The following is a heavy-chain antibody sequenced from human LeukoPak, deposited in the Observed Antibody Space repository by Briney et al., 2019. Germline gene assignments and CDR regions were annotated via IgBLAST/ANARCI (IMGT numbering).Heavy chain of an antibody. CDR3: ARDLTADYDILTGYALDAFDI. CDR2: ISGSGGST. CDR1: GFTFSSYA. D-gene: IGHD3-9*01. Sequence: GGSLRLSCAASGFTFSSYAMSWVRQAPGKGLEWVSAISGSGGSTYYADSVKGRFTISRDNSKNTLYLQMNSLRAEDTAVYYCARDLTADYDILTGYALDAFDIWGQGTMVTVSS. J-gene: IGHJ3*02. V-gene: IGHV3-23*01.